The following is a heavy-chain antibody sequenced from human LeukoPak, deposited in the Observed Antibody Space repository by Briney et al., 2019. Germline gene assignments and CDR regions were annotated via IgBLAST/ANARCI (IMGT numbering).Heavy chain of an antibody. CDR1: GCTFSSYS. Sequence: ASVKVSCKASGCTFSSYSMSWVRQAPGQGLEWMGGINPIFGTANYAQKFQGRVTITADESTSTAYMELSRLRSEDTAVYYCARTGTYGDYYYYYYMDVWGKGTTVTISS. CDR3: ARTGTYGDYYYYYYMDV. CDR2: INPIFGTA. V-gene: IGHV1-69*13. J-gene: IGHJ6*03. D-gene: IGHD4-17*01.